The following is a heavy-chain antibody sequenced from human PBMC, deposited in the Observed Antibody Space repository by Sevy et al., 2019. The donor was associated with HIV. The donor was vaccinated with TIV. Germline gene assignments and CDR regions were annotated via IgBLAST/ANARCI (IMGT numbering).Heavy chain of an antibody. CDR3: VRDRIAAAGGYFDY. CDR2: ISYIGSI. CDR1: GGSVSSGNSY. J-gene: IGHJ4*02. V-gene: IGHV4-61*01. Sequence: SETLSLTCTVSGGSVSSGNSYWSWIRQPPGKGLEWIGYISYIGSINYNPSLKSRVTISVDTSKNQLSLRLSSLTAADTAIYYCVRDRIAAAGGYFDYWGQGTLVTVSS. D-gene: IGHD6-13*01.